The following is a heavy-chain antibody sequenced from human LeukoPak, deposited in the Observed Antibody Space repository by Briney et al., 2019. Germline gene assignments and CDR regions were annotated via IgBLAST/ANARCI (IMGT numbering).Heavy chain of an antibody. J-gene: IGHJ4*02. CDR3: TRAPPGSGWLADN. V-gene: IGHV3-13*04. CDR1: GFTFSRYD. D-gene: IGHD6-19*01. Sequence: QPGGSLRLSCAASGFTFSRYDMLWVRQATGKGLEWVSAINTAGDTFYPGSVRGRFTTSRENAKNSFYLQMNSLRAGDTAVYYCTRAPPGSGWLADNWGQGTLVTVSS. CDR2: INTAGDT.